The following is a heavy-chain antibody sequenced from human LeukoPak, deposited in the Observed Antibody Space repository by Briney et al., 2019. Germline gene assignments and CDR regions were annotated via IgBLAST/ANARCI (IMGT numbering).Heavy chain of an antibody. CDR1: GFTFSNAW. CDR3: STTYYYDSSEGY. J-gene: IGHJ4*02. V-gene: IGHV3-15*07. CDR2: IKSKTDGGTT. D-gene: IGHD3-22*01. Sequence: KSGGSLRLSCAASGFTFSNAWMNWVRQAPGKGLEWVGRIKSKTDGGTTDYAAPVKGRFTISRDDSKNTLYLQMNSLKTEDTAVYYCSTTYYYDSSEGYWGQGTLVTASS.